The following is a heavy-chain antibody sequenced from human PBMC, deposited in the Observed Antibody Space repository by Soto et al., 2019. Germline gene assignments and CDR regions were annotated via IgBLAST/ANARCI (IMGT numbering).Heavy chain of an antibody. D-gene: IGHD2-21*01. Sequence: PGGSLRLSCSASGFAFSSYAMHWVRQTPGKGLEYVSAISPQGSSTYYADSVKGRFTISRDDSKNTVYLQMSSLRPDDTAVYYCVNMMIARGAFDFWGQGTLVTVSS. J-gene: IGHJ4*02. CDR3: VNMMIARGAFDF. V-gene: IGHV3-64D*06. CDR2: ISPQGSST. CDR1: GFAFSSYA.